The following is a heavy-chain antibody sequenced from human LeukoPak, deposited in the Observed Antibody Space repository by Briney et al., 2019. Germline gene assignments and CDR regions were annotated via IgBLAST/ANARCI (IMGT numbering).Heavy chain of an antibody. V-gene: IGHV4-39*01. Sequence: SETLSLTCTVSGGSISSSSYYWGWIRQPPGKGLEWIGSIYYSGTTYYHPSRKSRVTISIDTAKSQFSLEVSSVTAADTAVYYCARHTSHTIGTGDFDYWGQGTLVTVSS. D-gene: IGHD1-1*01. J-gene: IGHJ4*02. CDR2: IYYSGTT. CDR1: GGSISSSSYY. CDR3: ARHTSHTIGTGDFDY.